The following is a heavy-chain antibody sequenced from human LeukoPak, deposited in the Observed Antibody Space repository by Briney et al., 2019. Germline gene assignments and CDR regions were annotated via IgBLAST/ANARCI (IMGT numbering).Heavy chain of an antibody. Sequence: PGGSLRLSCAASGFSFSDYSMSWIRQAPGKGLEWVSHISSSSSYTNYADSVKGRFTISRDNAKNSLYLQMNSLRAEDTAVYYCARYRLYDSSGYPRGNAFDIWGQGTMVTVSS. V-gene: IGHV3-11*03. CDR3: ARYRLYDSSGYPRGNAFDI. J-gene: IGHJ3*02. CDR1: GFSFSDYS. D-gene: IGHD3-22*01. CDR2: ISSSSSYT.